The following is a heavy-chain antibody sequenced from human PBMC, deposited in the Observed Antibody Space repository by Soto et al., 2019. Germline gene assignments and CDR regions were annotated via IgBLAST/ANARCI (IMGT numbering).Heavy chain of an antibody. CDR3: ARVHIAAHPEDDYQDRKDV. D-gene: IGHD6-6*01. Sequence: SVKVSCKASGGTFSSYAISWVRQAPGQGLEWMGGIIPIFGTANYAQKFQGRVTITADESTSTAYMELSSLRSEDTAVYYCARVHIAAHPEDDYQDRKDVWARGTTVPVSS. CDR1: GGTFSSYA. J-gene: IGHJ6*02. V-gene: IGHV1-69*13. CDR2: IIPIFGTA.